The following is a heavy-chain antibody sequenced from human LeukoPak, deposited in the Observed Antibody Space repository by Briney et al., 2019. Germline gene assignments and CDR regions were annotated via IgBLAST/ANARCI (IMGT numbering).Heavy chain of an antibody. CDR3: AKEYSSSWYDCWFDP. CDR1: GFTFSTYV. J-gene: IGHJ5*02. CDR2: ISGSGGST. Sequence: GGSLRLSCAASGFTFSTYVMNWFRQAPGKGLEWVSAISGSGGSTYYADSVKGRFTISRDNSKNSLYLQMNSLRAEDTAVYYCAKEYSSSWYDCWFDPWGQGTLVTVSS. D-gene: IGHD6-13*01. V-gene: IGHV3-23*01.